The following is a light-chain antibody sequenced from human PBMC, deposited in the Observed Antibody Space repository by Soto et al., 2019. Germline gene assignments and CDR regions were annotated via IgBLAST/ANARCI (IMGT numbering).Light chain of an antibody. CDR1: SSDVGSYNR. CDR2: QVS. V-gene: IGLV2-18*02. CDR3: SSYTSSGTWV. J-gene: IGLJ3*02. Sequence: QSALTQPPSVSGSPGQSVTISCTGTSSDVGSYNRVSWYQQPPGTAPKLMICQVSNRPSGVPDRFSGSKSGNTASLTISGLQAEDEADYYCSSYTSSGTWVFGGGTKVT.